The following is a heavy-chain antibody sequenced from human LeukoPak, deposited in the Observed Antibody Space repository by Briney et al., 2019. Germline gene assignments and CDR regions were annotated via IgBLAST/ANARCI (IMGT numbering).Heavy chain of an antibody. J-gene: IGHJ1*01. D-gene: IGHD1-26*01. CDR2: IYYSGST. V-gene: IGHV4-59*01. CDR3: ASESYPHRLYFQH. Sequence: SETLSLTCTVSGGSISSYYWSWLRQPPGKGLEWIGYIYYSGSTNYNPSLKSRVTISVDTSKNQFSLKLSSVTAADTAVYYCASESYPHRLYFQHWGQGTLVTVSS. CDR1: GGSISSYY.